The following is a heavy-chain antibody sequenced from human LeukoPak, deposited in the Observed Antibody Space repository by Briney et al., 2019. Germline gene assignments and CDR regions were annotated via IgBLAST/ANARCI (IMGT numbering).Heavy chain of an antibody. CDR1: GGSISSYY. D-gene: IGHD5-12*01. Sequence: SETLSLTCTVSGGSISSYYWSWIRQSPGRGLEWIGYIYYSGSTNYNPSLKSRVTMSVDTSKNQFSLKLTSVTAADTAVYYCARPVYSGDENDAFDIWGQGTMVTVSS. J-gene: IGHJ3*02. V-gene: IGHV4-59*08. CDR2: IYYSGST. CDR3: ARPVYSGDENDAFDI.